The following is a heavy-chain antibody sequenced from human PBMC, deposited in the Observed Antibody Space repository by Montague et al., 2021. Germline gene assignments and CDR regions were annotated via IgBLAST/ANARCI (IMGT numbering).Heavy chain of an antibody. CDR1: GGSISSSNYH. CDR3: ARLDIVLIYWGFDY. CDR2: ITYTGNT. D-gene: IGHD2-8*01. V-gene: IGHV4-39*01. Sequence: SETLSLTCIVSGGSISSSNYHWGWIRQPPGKGLEWMGSITYTGNTYYNPSLKSRVTMSVDTSRNQFSLKLTSVTAAATAVYYCARLDIVLIYWGFDYWGQGTLVTVSS. J-gene: IGHJ4*02.